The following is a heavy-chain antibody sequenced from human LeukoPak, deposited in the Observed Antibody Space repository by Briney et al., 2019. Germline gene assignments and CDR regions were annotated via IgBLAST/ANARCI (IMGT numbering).Heavy chain of an antibody. J-gene: IGHJ4*02. Sequence: SETLSLTCAVYGGSFNGYYWSWIRQPPGKGLEWIGEINHSGSTNYNPSLKSRVTISVDTSKNQFSLKLSSVTAADTAVYYCARGLLRWGPFDYWGQGTLVTVSS. CDR1: GGSFNGYY. D-gene: IGHD4-23*01. CDR2: INHSGST. CDR3: ARGLLRWGPFDY. V-gene: IGHV4-34*01.